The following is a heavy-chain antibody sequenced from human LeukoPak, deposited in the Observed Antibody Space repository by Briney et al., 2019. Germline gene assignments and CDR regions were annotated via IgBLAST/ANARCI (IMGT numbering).Heavy chain of an antibody. Sequence: ASVKVSCKASGYTFTGYNMHWVRQAPGQGLEWMGWINPNSGGTNYAQKFQGRVTMTRDTSISTAYMELSRLRSDDTAVYYCARAGIVGANLYYWGQGTLVTVSS. D-gene: IGHD1-26*01. V-gene: IGHV1-2*02. CDR1: GYTFTGYN. CDR2: INPNSGGT. CDR3: ARAGIVGANLYY. J-gene: IGHJ4*02.